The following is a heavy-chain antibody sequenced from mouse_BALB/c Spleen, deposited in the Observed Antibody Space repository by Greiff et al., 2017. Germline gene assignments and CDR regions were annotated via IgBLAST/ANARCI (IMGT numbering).Heavy chain of an antibody. D-gene: IGHD1-1*01. CDR2: IYPGDGDT. Sequence: QVQLKESGAELVRPGSSVKISCKASGYAFSSYWMNWVKQRPGQGLEWIGQIYPGDGDTNYNGKFKGKATLTADKSSSTAYMQLSSLTSEDSAVYFCARGYYYGSSYYAMDYWGQGTSVTVSS. CDR1: GYAFSSYW. CDR3: ARGYYYGSSYYAMDY. V-gene: IGHV1-80*01. J-gene: IGHJ4*01.